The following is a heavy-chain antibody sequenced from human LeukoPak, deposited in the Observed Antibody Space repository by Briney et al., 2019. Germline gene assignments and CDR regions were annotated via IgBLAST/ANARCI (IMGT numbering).Heavy chain of an antibody. CDR3: ARGDWNYYWFDP. Sequence: SWVRQAPGXGLXWMGGIIPIFGTANYAQKFQGRITITADESTSTAYMELSSLRSEDTAVYYCARGDWNYYWFDPWGQGTLVTVSS. V-gene: IGHV1-69*01. D-gene: IGHD1-7*01. J-gene: IGHJ5*02. CDR2: IIPIFGTA.